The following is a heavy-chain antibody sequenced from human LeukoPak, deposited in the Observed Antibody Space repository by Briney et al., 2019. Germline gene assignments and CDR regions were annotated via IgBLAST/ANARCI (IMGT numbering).Heavy chain of an antibody. J-gene: IGHJ4*02. CDR3: TTEDWGSGY. Sequence: GGSLRLSCAASGFTFTNAWMSWVRQAPGKGLEWVGRIKRKTDGGTTDYAAPVKGRFTISRDDSKNTLYLQLNSLKTEDIAVYYCTTEDWGSGYWGQGTLVTVSS. D-gene: IGHD7-27*01. CDR1: GFTFTNAW. V-gene: IGHV3-15*01. CDR2: IKRKTDGGTT.